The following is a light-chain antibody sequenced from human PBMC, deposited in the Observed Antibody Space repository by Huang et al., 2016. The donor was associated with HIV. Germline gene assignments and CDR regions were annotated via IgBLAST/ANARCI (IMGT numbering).Light chain of an antibody. CDR3: HQYNNWLLS. Sequence: IVMTQSPATLSVSPGERVTLSCRANRSVSTNLAWYQQRPGQAPRLLIYGSSTRAPVVPARFSGSGSGTDFSLTISSLQSEDFALYYCHQYNNWLLSFGGGTMVDI. CDR2: GSS. V-gene: IGKV3-15*01. CDR1: RSVSTN. J-gene: IGKJ4*01.